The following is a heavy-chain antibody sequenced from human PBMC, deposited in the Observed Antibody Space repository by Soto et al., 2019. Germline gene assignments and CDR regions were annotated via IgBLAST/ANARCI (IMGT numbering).Heavy chain of an antibody. J-gene: IGHJ6*02. D-gene: IGHD6-13*01. CDR2: ISSSSSYI. Sequence: EVQLVESGGGLVKPGGSLRLSCAASGFTFSSYSMNWVRQAPGKGLEWVSSISSSSSYIYYADSVKGRFTISRDNAKNSLYLQMNSLRAEDTAVYYCARDPYSSSWSYYYYYYGMDVWGQGTTVTVSS. CDR3: ARDPYSSSWSYYYYYYGMDV. CDR1: GFTFSSYS. V-gene: IGHV3-21*01.